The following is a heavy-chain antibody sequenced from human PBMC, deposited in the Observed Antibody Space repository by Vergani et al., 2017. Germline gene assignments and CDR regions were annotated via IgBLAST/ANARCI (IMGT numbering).Heavy chain of an antibody. Sequence: QVQLVESGGGLVKPGGSLRLSCAASGFSFSDHYMTWIRQAPGKGLEWVSYISNSGNTIEYADSVKGRFSISRDNAKSSLFLQMDSLRAEDTAVYYCTRDHSYYNNYPGTFDIWGQGSMVTVSS. V-gene: IGHV3-11*01. CDR2: ISNSGNTI. J-gene: IGHJ3*02. D-gene: IGHD4-11*01. CDR1: GFSFSDHY. CDR3: TRDHSYYNNYPGTFDI.